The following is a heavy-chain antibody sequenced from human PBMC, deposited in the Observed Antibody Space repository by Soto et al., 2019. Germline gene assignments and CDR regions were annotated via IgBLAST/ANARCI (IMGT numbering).Heavy chain of an antibody. CDR1: GGTFSNSA. J-gene: IGHJ5*02. V-gene: IGHV1-69*12. CDR2: IIPIFGST. D-gene: IGHD3-3*01. Sequence: QVQLVQSGAEVRKPGSSVKVSCKASGGTFSNSAITWVRQAPGQGLEWVGGIIPIFGSTNYAQKFQGRVTINAAEATSTAYVELSRLTSEDTAVYYCARDGDLRSDFWSGPLGGGWFDPWGQGTLVTVSS. CDR3: ARDGDLRSDFWSGPLGGGWFDP.